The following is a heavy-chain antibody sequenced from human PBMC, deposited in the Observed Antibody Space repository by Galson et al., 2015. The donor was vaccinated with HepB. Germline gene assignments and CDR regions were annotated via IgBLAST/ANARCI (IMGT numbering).Heavy chain of an antibody. J-gene: IGHJ4*02. CDR3: AKNTGSTWYPLHY. Sequence: SLRLSCAASGFTLSSYAMSWVRQAPGRGLEWVSAVSEGGGSTYYADSLKGRFTISRDNSKNTLYLQMNSLRAEDTAVYYCAKNTGSTWYPLHYWGQGTLVTVSS. CDR1: GFTLSSYA. V-gene: IGHV3-23*01. CDR2: VSEGGGST. D-gene: IGHD6-13*01.